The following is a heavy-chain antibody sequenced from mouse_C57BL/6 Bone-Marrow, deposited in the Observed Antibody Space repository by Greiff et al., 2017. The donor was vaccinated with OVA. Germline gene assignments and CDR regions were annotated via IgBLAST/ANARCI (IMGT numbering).Heavy chain of an antibody. J-gene: IGHJ2*01. D-gene: IGHD4-1*02. Sequence: QVHVKQPGAELVKPGASVKVSCKASGYTFTSYWMHWVKQRPGQGLEWIGRIHPSDSDTNYNQKFKGKATLTVDKSSSTAYMQLSSLTSEDSAVYYCAIGATGIDYWGQGTTLTVSS. CDR1: GYTFTSYW. CDR2: IHPSDSDT. V-gene: IGHV1-74*01. CDR3: AIGATGIDY.